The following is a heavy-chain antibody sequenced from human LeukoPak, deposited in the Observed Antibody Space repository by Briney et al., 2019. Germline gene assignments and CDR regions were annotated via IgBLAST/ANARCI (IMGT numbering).Heavy chain of an antibody. CDR1: GFTFSNYA. J-gene: IGHJ4*02. CDR3: ARDLGYFDY. V-gene: IGHV3-23*01. Sequence: GGSLRLSCAASGFTFSNYAMSWVRQAPGKGLEWASGISASGGSTYYADSVKGRFTISRDNSKNTLYLQMNSLRAEDTAVYYCARDLGYFDYWGQGTLVTVSS. CDR2: ISASGGST.